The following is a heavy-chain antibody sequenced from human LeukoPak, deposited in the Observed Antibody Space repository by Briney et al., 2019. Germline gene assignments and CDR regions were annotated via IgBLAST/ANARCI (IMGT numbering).Heavy chain of an antibody. CDR1: GFPFSNYW. Sequence: GGSLRLSCAASGFPFSNYWMHWVRQAPGKGLVWVSRINSDGSTTYADSVKGRFTISRDNAEKTLYLQLNSLRAEDTAVYYCARGKDGVWALDIWGQGTLVTVSS. V-gene: IGHV3-74*01. CDR3: ARGKDGVWALDI. D-gene: IGHD3-16*01. J-gene: IGHJ3*02. CDR2: INSDGSTT.